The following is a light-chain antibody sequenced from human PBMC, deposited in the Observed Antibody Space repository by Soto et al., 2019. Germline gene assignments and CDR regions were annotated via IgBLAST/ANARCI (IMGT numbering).Light chain of an antibody. V-gene: IGLV2-14*01. CDR2: EVN. Sequence: QSALTQPASVSGSPGQSITISCTGTSSDVGGYDYVSWYQQHPGKPPKLMIYEVNHRPSGVSDRFSGYKSVNTASLTISGLQAEDADDYYCSSYVTTSTAVFGTATKLTV. CDR3: SSYVTTSTAV. J-gene: IGLJ1*01. CDR1: SSDVGGYDY.